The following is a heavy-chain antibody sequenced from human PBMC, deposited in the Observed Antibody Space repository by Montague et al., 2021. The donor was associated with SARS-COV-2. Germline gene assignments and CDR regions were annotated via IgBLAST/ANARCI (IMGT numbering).Heavy chain of an antibody. J-gene: IGHJ6*03. Sequence: SETLSLTCAVYGGSFSNYYWSWIRQPPGKGLEWIGEINHSGSTNYNPSPKSRVTISVDTSKNQFSLRLNSVTAADTAVYYCARHPPGYRYFYYLDVWGRGTTVTVSS. CDR3: ARHPPGYRYFYYLDV. V-gene: IGHV4-34*01. D-gene: IGHD1-1*01. CDR1: GGSFSNYY. CDR2: INHSGST.